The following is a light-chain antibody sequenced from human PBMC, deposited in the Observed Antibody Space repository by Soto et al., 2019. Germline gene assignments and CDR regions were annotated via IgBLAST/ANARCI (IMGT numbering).Light chain of an antibody. CDR1: SSDVGAYNY. CDR2: EVN. CDR3: SSHTRSSTYV. V-gene: IGLV2-14*01. J-gene: IGLJ1*01. Sequence: QSALTQPASVSGSPGQSITISCTGTSSDVGAYNYVSWYQQHPVKAPKLIIYEVNNRPSGVSNRFSGSKSGNTASLTIPGLQAEDEADYYCSSHTRSSTYVFGTGTKVTVL.